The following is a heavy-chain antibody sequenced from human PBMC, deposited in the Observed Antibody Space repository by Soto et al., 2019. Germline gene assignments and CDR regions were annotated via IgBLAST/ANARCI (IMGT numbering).Heavy chain of an antibody. CDR1: VFTFSSYA. D-gene: IGHD4-4*01. V-gene: IGHV3-23*01. J-gene: IGHJ4*02. CDR2: ISGSGGST. Sequence: GSLRLSCAASVFTFSSYAMSWVRQAPGKGLEWVSAISGSGGSTYYADSVKGRFTISRDNSKNTLYLQMNSLRAEDTAVYYCAKEGAPAYSNYPGYWGQGTLVTVSS. CDR3: AKEGAPAYSNYPGY.